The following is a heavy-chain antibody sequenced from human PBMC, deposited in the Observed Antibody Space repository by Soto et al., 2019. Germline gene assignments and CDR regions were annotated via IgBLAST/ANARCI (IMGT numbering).Heavy chain of an antibody. D-gene: IGHD4-17*01. J-gene: IGHJ3*02. CDR3: ARRIYGGNSDAFDI. CDR2: IYYSGST. CDR1: GGSISSYY. V-gene: IGHV4-59*01. Sequence: SETLSLTCTVSGGSISSYYWSWIRQPPGKGLEWIWYIYYSGSTNYNPSLKSRVTISVDTSKNQFSLKLSSVTAADTAVYYCARRIYGGNSDAFDIWGQGTMVTVSS.